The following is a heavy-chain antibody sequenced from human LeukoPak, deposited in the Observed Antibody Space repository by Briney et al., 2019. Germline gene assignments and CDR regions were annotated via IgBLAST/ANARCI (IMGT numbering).Heavy chain of an antibody. CDR1: VYIFTNYY. V-gene: IGHV1-46*01. CDR3: ARGRDGNNQYYFDY. J-gene: IGHJ4*02. CDR2: INPSGGVS. D-gene: IGHD5-24*01. Sequence: ASVKVSCEASVYIFTNYYVHWVRQAPGQGLEWMGIINPSGGVSSYAQKFQARVTMTKDTSTNTVYMELSSLRSDDTAVYYCARGRDGNNQYYFDYWGQGTLVTVSS.